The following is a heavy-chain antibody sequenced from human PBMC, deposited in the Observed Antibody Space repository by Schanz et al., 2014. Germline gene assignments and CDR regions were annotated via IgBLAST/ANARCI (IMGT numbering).Heavy chain of an antibody. V-gene: IGHV3-7*03. CDR2: INQDGSDK. CDR1: GFTFSRYG. Sequence: VQLVESGGGVVQPGRSLRLSCAASGFTFSRYGMHWVRQAPGKGLEWVANINQDGSDKSYVDSVKGRFTISRDNAKNSLYLQMNSLRAEDTAVYYCARDGDFDYWGQGTLVTVSS. CDR3: ARDGDFDY. J-gene: IGHJ4*02.